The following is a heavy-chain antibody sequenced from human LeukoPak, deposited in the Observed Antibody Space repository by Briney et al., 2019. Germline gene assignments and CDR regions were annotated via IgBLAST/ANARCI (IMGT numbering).Heavy chain of an antibody. Sequence: ASVKVSXKASGYTFTGYYMHWVRQAPGQGLEWMGWINPNSGGTNYAQKFQGRVTMTRDTSISTAYMELSRLRSDDTAVYYCARGGGGAFINWFDPWGQGTLVTVSS. CDR1: GYTFTGYY. V-gene: IGHV1-2*02. CDR2: INPNSGGT. J-gene: IGHJ5*02. D-gene: IGHD3-10*01. CDR3: ARGGGGAFINWFDP.